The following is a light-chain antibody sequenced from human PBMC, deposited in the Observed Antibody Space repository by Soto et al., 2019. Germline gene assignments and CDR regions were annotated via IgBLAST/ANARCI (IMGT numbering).Light chain of an antibody. CDR2: VGTGGIVG. V-gene: IGLV9-49*03. CDR1: SGYSNYK. Sequence: QSVLTQPPSASASLGASVTLTCTLSSGYSNYKVDWYQQRPGKGPRFVMRVGTGGIVGSKGDGIPDRFSVLGSGLNRYLTIKNIQEVDESDYHCGADHGSGSNFVYVFGTGTKLIVL. J-gene: IGLJ1*01. CDR3: GADHGSGSNFVYV.